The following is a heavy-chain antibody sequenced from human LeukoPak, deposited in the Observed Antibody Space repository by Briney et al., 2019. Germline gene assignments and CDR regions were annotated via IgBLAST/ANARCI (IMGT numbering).Heavy chain of an antibody. CDR1: GYIFTDYY. J-gene: IGHJ5*02. CDR2: INPNSGGT. D-gene: IGHD2-15*01. Sequence: ASVKVSCKASGYIFTDYYMHWVRQAPGQELGWMGRINPNSGGTNYAQKFQGRVTMTRDTSISTAYTELSGLRSEDTAVYYCAKGGSDLTVVVVPASDWFDPWGQGTQVTVSS. V-gene: IGHV1/OR15-1*01. CDR3: AKGGSDLTVVVVPASDWFDP.